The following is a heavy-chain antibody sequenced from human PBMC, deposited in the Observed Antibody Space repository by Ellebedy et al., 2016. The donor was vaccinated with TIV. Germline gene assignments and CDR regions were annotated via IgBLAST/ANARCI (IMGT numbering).Heavy chain of an antibody. CDR1: GGSISSSSYY. V-gene: IGHV4-39*01. D-gene: IGHD2-8*01. CDR3: ARADIVLMVYAIDH. Sequence: SETLSLXCSVSGGSISSSSYYWGWIRQPPGKGLEWMGSIYFTGTSYYNPSLKSRVTISVDMSKNQFSLKLSSVTAADTAVYYCARADIVLMVYAIDHWGQGTLVTVSS. J-gene: IGHJ4*02. CDR2: IYFTGTS.